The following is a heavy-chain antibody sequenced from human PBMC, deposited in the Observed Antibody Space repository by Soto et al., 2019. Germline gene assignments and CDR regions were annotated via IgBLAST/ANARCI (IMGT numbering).Heavy chain of an antibody. CDR2: INPSGGST. J-gene: IGHJ3*02. Sequence: ASVKVSCKASGYTFTSYYMHWVRQAPGQGLEWMGIINPSGGSTSYAQKFQGRVTMTRDTSTSTVYMELSSLRSEDTAVYYCARDLIPEDKAMVSSDAFDIWGQXTMVTVSS. D-gene: IGHD5-18*01. CDR1: GYTFTSYY. V-gene: IGHV1-46*01. CDR3: ARDLIPEDKAMVSSDAFDI.